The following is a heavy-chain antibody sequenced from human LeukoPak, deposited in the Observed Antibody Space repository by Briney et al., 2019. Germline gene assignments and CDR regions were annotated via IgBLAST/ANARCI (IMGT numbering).Heavy chain of an antibody. J-gene: IGHJ4*02. CDR1: GFTFSGSA. CDR3: TSLDGTQPRDY. Sequence: PGGSLRLSCAASGFTFSGSAMHWVRQASGKGLEWVGRIRSKPNNYATAYAASVKGRFTISRDGSKNTAYLQMNSLKTEDTAVYYCTSLDGTQPRDYWGQGTLVTVSS. CDR2: IRSKPNNYAT. V-gene: IGHV3-73*01. D-gene: IGHD5-18*01.